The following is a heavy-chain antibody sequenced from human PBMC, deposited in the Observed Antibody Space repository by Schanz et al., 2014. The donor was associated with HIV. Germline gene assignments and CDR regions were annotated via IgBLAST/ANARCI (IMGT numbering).Heavy chain of an antibody. V-gene: IGHV1-18*01. J-gene: IGHJ4*02. Sequence: QVQLVQSGAEGKKPGASVEVSCKASGYTFNSYGIVWVRQAPGKGLEWMGWITTYNGNTNYAQKFQGRVTMTTDTSTTTAYMNLRSLRSDDTAVYYCARDFSGWTEFDYWGQGTLVTVSS. CDR2: ITTYNGNT. CDR3: ARDFSGWTEFDY. CDR1: GYTFNSYG. D-gene: IGHD6-19*01.